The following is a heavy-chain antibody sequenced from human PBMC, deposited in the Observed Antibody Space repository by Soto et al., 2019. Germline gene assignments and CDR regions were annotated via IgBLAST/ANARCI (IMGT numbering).Heavy chain of an antibody. Sequence: EVQLVQSGAEVKKPGESLMISCNGSGYSFTSYCISWVRQMPGKGLEWMGRIDPSDSYTNYSPSFQGHVTISADKSISTADLPWSSLKASDTAMEYCARHGRGATLTRFAYWGQGTLVTVSS. CDR2: IDPSDSYT. CDR3: ARHGRGATLTRFAY. D-gene: IGHD1-26*01. CDR1: GYSFTSYC. J-gene: IGHJ4*02. V-gene: IGHV5-10-1*03.